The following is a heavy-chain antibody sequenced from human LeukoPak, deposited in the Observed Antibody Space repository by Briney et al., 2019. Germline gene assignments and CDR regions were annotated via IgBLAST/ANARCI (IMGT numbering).Heavy chain of an antibody. J-gene: IGHJ4*02. Sequence: PTGGSLRLSCAASGFTFSKYWMLWVRQAPGKGLESVSRINTDGTVTTYADSVKGRFTVFRDNADNTMFLQMNSVRDEDTAVYYCATKQWLAPPPDSWGQGTPVTVSS. D-gene: IGHD6-19*01. CDR2: INTDGTVT. V-gene: IGHV3-74*01. CDR3: ATKQWLAPPPDS. CDR1: GFTFSKYW.